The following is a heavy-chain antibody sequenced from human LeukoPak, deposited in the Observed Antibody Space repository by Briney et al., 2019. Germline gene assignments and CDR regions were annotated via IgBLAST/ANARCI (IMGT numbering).Heavy chain of an antibody. Sequence: PSETLSLTCAVYGGSFSGYYWSWIRQPPGKGLEWIGEINHSGSTNYNPSHKSRVTISVDTSKNQFSLKPSSVTAADTAVYYCARETYYDILTGYRHYYYYGMDVWGQGTTVTVSS. CDR3: ARETYYDILTGYRHYYYYGMDV. D-gene: IGHD3-9*01. CDR2: INHSGST. V-gene: IGHV4-34*01. CDR1: GGSFSGYY. J-gene: IGHJ6*02.